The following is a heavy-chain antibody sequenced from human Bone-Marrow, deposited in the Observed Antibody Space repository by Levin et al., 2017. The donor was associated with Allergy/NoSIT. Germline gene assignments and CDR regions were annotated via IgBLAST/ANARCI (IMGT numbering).Heavy chain of an antibody. Sequence: GGSLRLSCAASGFSFADAWMNWVRQAPGKGLEWVARIKSKAVGETRDYAAPVRGRFTVSRDNPKNTVYLQMNSLKAEDTAVYYCATDMARRWLNYWGQGTLVTVSS. CDR1: GFSFADAW. CDR3: ATDMARRWLNY. D-gene: IGHD5-24*01. J-gene: IGHJ4*02. V-gene: IGHV3-15*07. CDR2: IKSKAVGETR.